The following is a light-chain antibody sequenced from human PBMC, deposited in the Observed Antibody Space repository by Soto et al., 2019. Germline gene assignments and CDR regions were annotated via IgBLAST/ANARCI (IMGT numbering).Light chain of an antibody. J-gene: IGLJ3*02. V-gene: IGLV2-23*02. Sequence: QSALTQPASVSGSPGQSITISCTGTSSDVGNYNFVSWYQQHPGKAPKLVIYEVNKRPSGVSNRFSGSKSGNTASLTISGLQAEDDADYYCCSYASSATFEWVFGGGTTLTVL. CDR1: SSDVGNYNF. CDR3: CSYASSATFEWV. CDR2: EVN.